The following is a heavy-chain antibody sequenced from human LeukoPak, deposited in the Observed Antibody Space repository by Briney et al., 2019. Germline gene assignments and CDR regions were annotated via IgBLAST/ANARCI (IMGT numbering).Heavy chain of an antibody. Sequence: GGSLRLSCAASGFTLSSNYMSWVRQSPGKGLEGGSVIYSGGSTYYPDSVKGRFTISRDNSKNTLYLQMNSLRAEDTAVYYCARASTGGLRYFDWLPIPDAFDIWGQGTMVTVSS. V-gene: IGHV3-53*01. J-gene: IGHJ3*02. CDR1: GFTLSSNY. CDR3: ARASTGGLRYFDWLPIPDAFDI. D-gene: IGHD3-9*01. CDR2: IYSGGST.